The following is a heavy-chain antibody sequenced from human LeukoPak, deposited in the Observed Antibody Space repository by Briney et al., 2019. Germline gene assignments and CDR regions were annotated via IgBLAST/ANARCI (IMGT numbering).Heavy chain of an antibody. CDR3: ARDWDYGGISGNY. Sequence: SVKVSCKASGGTFSSYAISWVRQAPGQGLEWMGGIIPIFGTANYAQKFQGRVTITTDESTSTAYMELSSLRSEDTGVYYCARDWDYGGISGNYWGQGTLVTVSS. D-gene: IGHD4-23*01. CDR2: IIPIFGTA. J-gene: IGHJ4*02. CDR1: GGTFSSYA. V-gene: IGHV1-69*05.